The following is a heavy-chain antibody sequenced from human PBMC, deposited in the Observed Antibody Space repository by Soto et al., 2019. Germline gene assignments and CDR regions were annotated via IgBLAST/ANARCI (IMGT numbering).Heavy chain of an antibody. D-gene: IGHD4-17*01. CDR3: AGLTMTTVVTLREYYYYGMDV. CDR1: GGSISSSSYY. Sequence: SETLSLTCTVSGGSISSSSYYWGWIRQPPGKGLEWIGSIYYSGSTYYNPSLKSRVTISVDTSKNQFSLKLSSVTAADTAVYYCAGLTMTTVVTLREYYYYGMDVWGQGTTVTVSS. V-gene: IGHV4-39*01. J-gene: IGHJ6*02. CDR2: IYYSGST.